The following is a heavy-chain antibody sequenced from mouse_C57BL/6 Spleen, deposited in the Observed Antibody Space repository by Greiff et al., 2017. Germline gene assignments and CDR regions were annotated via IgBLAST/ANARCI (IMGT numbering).Heavy chain of an antibody. V-gene: IGHV5-6*02. J-gene: IGHJ4*01. Sequence: EVMLVESGGDLVKPGGSLKLSCAASGFTFSSYGMSWVRQTPDKRLEWVATISSGGSYTYSPDSVKGRFTISRDNAKNTLYLQMSSLKSEDTAMYYCARRNYDAMDYWGQGTSVTVSS. D-gene: IGHD1-1*02. CDR1: GFTFSSYG. CDR3: ARRNYDAMDY. CDR2: ISSGGSYT.